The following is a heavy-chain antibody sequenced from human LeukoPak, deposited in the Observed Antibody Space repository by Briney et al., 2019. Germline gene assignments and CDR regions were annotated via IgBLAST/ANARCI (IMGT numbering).Heavy chain of an antibody. D-gene: IGHD6-19*01. J-gene: IGHJ6*02. Sequence: GGSLRLPCAASGFTFSSYGMHWVRQAPGKGLEWVAFIRYDGSNKYYADSVKGRFTISRDNSKNTLYLQMNSLRAEDTAVYYRARYSSGWDEYYYYYYGMDVWGQGTTVTVSS. CDR3: ARYSSGWDEYYYYYYGMDV. V-gene: IGHV3-30*02. CDR1: GFTFSSYG. CDR2: IRYDGSNK.